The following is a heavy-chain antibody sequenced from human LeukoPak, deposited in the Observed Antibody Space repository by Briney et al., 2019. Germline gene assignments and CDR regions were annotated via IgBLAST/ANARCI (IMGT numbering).Heavy chain of an antibody. CDR3: ARDQPIGYNYGYPFDN. CDR2: ISSSGSTI. Sequence: GESLRLPCAASGFTFSDYYMSWIRQAPGKGLEWVSYISSSGSTIYYADSVKGRFTISRDNAKNSLYLQMNNLRVEDTAVYYCARDQPIGYNYGYPFDNWGQGTLVTVSS. CDR1: GFTFSDYY. V-gene: IGHV3-11*04. D-gene: IGHD5-18*01. J-gene: IGHJ4*02.